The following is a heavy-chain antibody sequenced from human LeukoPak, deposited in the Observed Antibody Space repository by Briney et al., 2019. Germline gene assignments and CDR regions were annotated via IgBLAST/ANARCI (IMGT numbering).Heavy chain of an antibody. CDR2: INPNSGGT. V-gene: IGHV1-2*02. Sequence: ASVKVSCKASGYTFTGYYIQWVRQAPGQGLEWMGWINPNSGGTNYAQKFQGRVTMTRDTSINTAYMELSRLRSDDTAVYYCARAGLPIYYYYIDVWGKGTTVTIFS. D-gene: IGHD5/OR15-5a*01. CDR1: GYTFTGYY. J-gene: IGHJ6*03. CDR3: ARAGLPIYYYYIDV.